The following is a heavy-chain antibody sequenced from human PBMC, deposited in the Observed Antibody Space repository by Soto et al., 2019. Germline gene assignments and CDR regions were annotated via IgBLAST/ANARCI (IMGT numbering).Heavy chain of an antibody. V-gene: IGHV4-39*01. CDR1: TDSSSFTNSY. Sequence: AETLSLTCTVSTDSSSFTNSYWGWIRQPPGKGLQWIGSSSYNGGTFYNPSLKGRVVISFDTSKKQSSLQVTSVTAADTAVYFCARHRIEVVWRGFDFWGQGSPVTVSS. CDR3: ARHRIEVVWRGFDF. D-gene: IGHD3-10*01. J-gene: IGHJ4*02. CDR2: SSYNGGT.